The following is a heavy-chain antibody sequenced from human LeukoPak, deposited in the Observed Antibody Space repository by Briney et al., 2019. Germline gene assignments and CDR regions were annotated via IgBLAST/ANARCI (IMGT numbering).Heavy chain of an antibody. V-gene: IGHV3-23*01. CDR2: ISGNGGGT. CDR1: GFTFSSYA. D-gene: IGHD6-13*01. Sequence: GGSLRLSCAASGFTFSSYAMSWARQAPGKGLEWVSGISGNGGGTYYADSVKGRFTISRDNSKNTLYLQMNSLRAEDTAVYYCAKSFGYSRSWFDYWGQGTPVTVSS. CDR3: AKSFGYSRSWFDY. J-gene: IGHJ4*02.